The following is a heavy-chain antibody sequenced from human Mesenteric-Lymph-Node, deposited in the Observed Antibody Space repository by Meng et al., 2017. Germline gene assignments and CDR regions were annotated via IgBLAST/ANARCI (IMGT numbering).Heavy chain of an antibody. Sequence: GESLKISCAASGFTFSSYWLTWVRQAPGKGLEWVANINQDGSEKYYVDSVKGRFTTSRDNAKSSLYLQMNSLRAEDTAVYYCARDKNDILTGYSDAFDIWGQGTMVTVSS. CDR2: INQDGSEK. V-gene: IGHV3-7*01. CDR3: ARDKNDILTGYSDAFDI. J-gene: IGHJ3*02. D-gene: IGHD3-9*01. CDR1: GFTFSSYW.